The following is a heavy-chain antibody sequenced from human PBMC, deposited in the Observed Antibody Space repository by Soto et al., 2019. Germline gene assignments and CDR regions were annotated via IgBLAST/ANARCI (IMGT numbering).Heavy chain of an antibody. CDR1: GGSVISSTYY. CDR3: AKDQGSSWYEIDY. V-gene: IGHV4-39*02. Sequence: PSETLSLTCTVSGGSVISSTYYWGWIRQAPGKGLEWIASIYYSGRTHNNPALKSRVTMSVDTYTNQFSLKMNAVTAADTAVYYCAKDQGSSWYEIDYWGQGTLVTVSS. J-gene: IGHJ4*02. D-gene: IGHD6-13*01. CDR2: IYYSGRT.